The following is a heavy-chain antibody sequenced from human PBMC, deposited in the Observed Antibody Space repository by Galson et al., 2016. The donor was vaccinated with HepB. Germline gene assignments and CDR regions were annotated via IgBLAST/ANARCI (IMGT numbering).Heavy chain of an antibody. D-gene: IGHD2/OR15-2a*01. CDR1: GGAISHSTW. Sequence: SETLSLTCDVSGGAISHSTWWSWFRQPPGKGLEWIGNIYHTGSTYYNPSVKSRLIISVDTSKNQFSLKLSSVTAADTAVYYCARGLNIIGPWGQGTLVTVSS. J-gene: IGHJ5*02. CDR2: IYHTGST. CDR3: ARGLNIIGP. V-gene: IGHV4-4*02.